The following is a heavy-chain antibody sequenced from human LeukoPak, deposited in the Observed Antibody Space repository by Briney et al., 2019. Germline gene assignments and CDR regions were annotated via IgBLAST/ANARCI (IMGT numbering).Heavy chain of an antibody. J-gene: IGHJ5*02. D-gene: IGHD1-14*01. Sequence: PSETLSLTCTVSGGPINSYYWSWIRQPPGKGLEWIGFIYYNGTTKYNPSLKSRVTISLDTPKKQFSLKLSSVTAADTAVYYCARRKGITPNWFDPWGQGTLVTVSS. V-gene: IGHV4-59*08. CDR3: ARRKGITPNWFDP. CDR1: GGPINSYY. CDR2: IYYNGTT.